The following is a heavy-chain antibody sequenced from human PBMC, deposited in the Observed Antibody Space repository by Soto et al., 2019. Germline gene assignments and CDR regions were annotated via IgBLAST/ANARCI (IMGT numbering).Heavy chain of an antibody. V-gene: IGHV4-59*01. CDR2: IYYSGST. Sequence: SETLSLTCTVSGGSISSYYWSWIRQPPGKGLEWIGYIYYSGSTNYNPSLKSRVTISVDTSKNQFSLKLSSVTAADTAVYYCARGDIVVVPAATLNAFDIWGQGTMVTVSS. CDR3: ARGDIVVVPAATLNAFDI. CDR1: GGSISSYY. J-gene: IGHJ3*02. D-gene: IGHD2-2*01.